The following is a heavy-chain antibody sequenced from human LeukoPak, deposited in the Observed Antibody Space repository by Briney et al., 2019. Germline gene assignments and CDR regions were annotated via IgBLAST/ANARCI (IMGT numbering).Heavy chain of an antibody. CDR1: GFTFSNYA. V-gene: IGHV3-23*01. J-gene: IGHJ4*02. CDR2: ISGSGSST. Sequence: PGGSLRLSCAASGFTFSNYAMSWVRQTPGKGLEWVSSISGSGSSTYYADSVKGRFTISRDNSKNTLYLQINSLRAEDTALYYCAKDLVAGYNYGFDYWGQGTLVTVSS. CDR3: AKDLVAGYNYGFDY. D-gene: IGHD5-24*01.